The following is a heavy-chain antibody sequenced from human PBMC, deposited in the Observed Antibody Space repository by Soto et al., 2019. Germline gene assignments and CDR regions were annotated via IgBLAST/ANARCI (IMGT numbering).Heavy chain of an antibody. J-gene: IGHJ4*02. V-gene: IGHV3-23*01. D-gene: IGHD6-19*01. CDR2: IAASGATT. CDR1: GFTFGNYA. CDR3: AKDRGGSGWRFDY. Sequence: GGSLRLSCAASGFTFGNYAMSWVRQAPGKGLEWVSAIAASGATTYYADPVKGRLTVSRDNSKNTLYLQMNSLRAEDTAVYYCAKDRGGSGWRFDYWGQGTLVTVSS.